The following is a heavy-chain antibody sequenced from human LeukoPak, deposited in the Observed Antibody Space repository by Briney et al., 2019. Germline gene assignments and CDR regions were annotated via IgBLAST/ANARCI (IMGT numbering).Heavy chain of an antibody. J-gene: IGHJ5*02. CDR2: INPNSGGA. CDR3: AKGRVVAGTKSLTYHWFDP. Sequence: ASVKVSCKASGYTFTGYYIHWVRQAPGQGLEWMGWINPNSGGAKYAQKFKGRISMTRDTSISAAYMGLSRLTSDDTAVYYCAKGRVVAGTKSLTYHWFDPWGQGTLVTVSS. V-gene: IGHV1-2*02. D-gene: IGHD6-19*01. CDR1: GYTFTGYY.